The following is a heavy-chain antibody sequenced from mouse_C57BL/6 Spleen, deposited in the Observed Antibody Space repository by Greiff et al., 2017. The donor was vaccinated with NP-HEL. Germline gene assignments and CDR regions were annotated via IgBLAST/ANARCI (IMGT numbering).Heavy chain of an antibody. V-gene: IGHV1-69*01. Sequence: QVQLQQPGAELVMPGASVKLSCKASGYTFTSYWMHWVKQRPGQGLEWIGEIDPSDSYTNYNQKFKGKSTLTVDKSSSTAYMQLSSLTSEDSAVYYCARWNGSSLYYAMDYWGQGTSVTVSS. CDR1: GYTFTSYW. CDR2: IDPSDSYT. J-gene: IGHJ4*01. D-gene: IGHD1-1*01. CDR3: ARWNGSSLYYAMDY.